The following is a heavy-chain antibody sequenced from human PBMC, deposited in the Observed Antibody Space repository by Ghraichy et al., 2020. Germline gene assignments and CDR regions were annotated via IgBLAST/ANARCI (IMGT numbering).Heavy chain of an antibody. J-gene: IGHJ6*02. D-gene: IGHD2-15*01. CDR2: ISTSGTT. CDR1: GFTVRGSD. Sequence: SCAASGFTVRGSDMSWVRQAPGKGLEWLSVISTSGTTQYAESVKGRVTISRDNSKNTVYLEMNSLRVEDTALYYCTRPTGSFYFYSMDVWGQGTTVTVSS. V-gene: IGHV3-66*04. CDR3: TRPTGSFYFYSMDV.